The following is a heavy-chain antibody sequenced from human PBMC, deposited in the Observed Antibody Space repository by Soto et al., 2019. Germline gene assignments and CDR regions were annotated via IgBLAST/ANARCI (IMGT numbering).Heavy chain of an antibody. CDR3: ARGTGRQLVFDY. CDR2: IYYSGST. CDR1: GDSVSSGSYY. V-gene: IGHV4-61*01. Sequence: NPSETLSLTCTVSGDSVSSGSYYWSWIRQPPGKGLEWIGYIYYSGSTNYNPSLKSRVTISVDTSENQFSLKLSSVTAADTAVYYCARGTGRQLVFDYWGQGTLVTVSS. J-gene: IGHJ4*02. D-gene: IGHD6-6*01.